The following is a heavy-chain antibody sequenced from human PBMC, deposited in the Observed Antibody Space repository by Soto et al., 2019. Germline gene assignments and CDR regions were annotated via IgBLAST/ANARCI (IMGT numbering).Heavy chain of an antibody. CDR2: INPKTGAT. D-gene: IGHD6-19*01. CDR1: GYTFTAYS. J-gene: IGHJ4*02. CDR3: AREIEVVGSRSFDY. V-gene: IGHV1-2*02. Sequence: QVQLVQSGAAVEKPGASMKVSCKASGYTFTAYSIHWVRQAPGQGLEWMGWINPKTGATETAQRFQGRVTLTCDTPISTAYMDLSRLTSDDTAVYFCAREIEVVGSRSFDYWGRGTLLTVSS.